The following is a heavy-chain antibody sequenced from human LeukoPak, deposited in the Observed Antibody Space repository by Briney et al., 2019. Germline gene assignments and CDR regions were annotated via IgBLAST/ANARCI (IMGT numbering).Heavy chain of an antibody. Sequence: GGSLRLSCAAFGFTFNRYAMLWVRQAPGKGLDWVAVISYDGSNIYYADSVRGRFTISRDNSKNTLYLQMNSLRAEDTAVYYCARDPARTYYYDSSGYYFDYWGQGTLVTVSS. CDR2: ISYDGSNI. CDR3: ARDPARTYYYDSSGYYFDY. V-gene: IGHV3-30*04. J-gene: IGHJ4*02. D-gene: IGHD3-22*01. CDR1: GFTFNRYA.